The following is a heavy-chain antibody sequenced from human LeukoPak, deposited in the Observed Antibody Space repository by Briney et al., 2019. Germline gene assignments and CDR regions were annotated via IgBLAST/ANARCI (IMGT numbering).Heavy chain of an antibody. Sequence: GGSLRLSCAASGFTFSDYYMSWIRQAPGKGLEWVSYISSSGSTIYYADSVKGRFTISRDNAKNSLYLQMNSLRAEDTAVYYCARDRWKYCSSTSCYPIDYWGQGTLVTVSS. V-gene: IGHV3-11*04. D-gene: IGHD2-2*01. CDR2: ISSSGSTI. CDR3: ARDRWKYCSSTSCYPIDY. CDR1: GFTFSDYY. J-gene: IGHJ4*02.